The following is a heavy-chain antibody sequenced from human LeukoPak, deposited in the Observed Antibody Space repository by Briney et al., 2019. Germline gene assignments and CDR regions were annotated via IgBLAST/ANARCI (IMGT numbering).Heavy chain of an antibody. CDR2: IYYSGST. Sequence: SQTLSLTCTVPGGSISSGDYYWTWIRQPPGKGLQWLGYIYYSGSTHYNPSLTSRVTISVDTSKNQFSLKLSSVTAADTAVYYCASRGRYWFDPWGQGTLVTVSS. V-gene: IGHV4-30-4*08. CDR3: ASRGRYWFDP. CDR1: GGSISSGDYY. J-gene: IGHJ5*02.